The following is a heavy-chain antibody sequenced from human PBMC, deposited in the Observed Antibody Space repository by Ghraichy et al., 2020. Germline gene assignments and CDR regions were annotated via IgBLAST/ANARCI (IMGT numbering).Heavy chain of an antibody. D-gene: IGHD4-17*01. Sequence: SQTLHSPAVSLVAPSAVEVCTAAGSASPPGKGLEWIGSVFYIGTTNYSPSLESRVTISVDTSKNQFSLNLNSVTAADTAVYYCATGDFRHFDSWGQGILVTVSS. V-gene: IGHV4-39*01. CDR1: VAPSAVEVCT. CDR3: ATGDFRHFDS. J-gene: IGHJ4*02. CDR2: VFYIGTT.